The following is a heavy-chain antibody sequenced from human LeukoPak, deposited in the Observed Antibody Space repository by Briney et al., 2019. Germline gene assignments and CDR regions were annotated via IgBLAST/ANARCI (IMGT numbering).Heavy chain of an antibody. V-gene: IGHV4-59*11. J-gene: IGHJ3*02. CDR2: IYYSGSS. Sequence: SETLSLTCSVSGASISSHYWSWIRQSPGKGLEWIGYIYYSGSSNYNPSLESRVAMSVDTSKTQFSLKLSSVTAADTAVYYCARRQYGYYDYAFDIWGQGTLVTVSS. CDR1: GASISSHY. D-gene: IGHD4-17*01. CDR3: ARRQYGYYDYAFDI.